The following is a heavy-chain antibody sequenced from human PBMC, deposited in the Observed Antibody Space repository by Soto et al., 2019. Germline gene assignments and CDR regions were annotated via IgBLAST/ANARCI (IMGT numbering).Heavy chain of an antibody. CDR3: SRGGAYSSSWSWFDP. CDR1: GGSISSYY. Sequence: LSLTCTVSGGSISSYYWSWIRQPPGKGLEWIGYIYYSGSTNYNPSLKSRVTISVDTSKNQLSLKLSSVTAADTAIYYCSRGGAYSSSWSWFDPWGQGTLVTVSS. CDR2: IYYSGST. J-gene: IGHJ5*02. D-gene: IGHD6-6*01. V-gene: IGHV4-59*01.